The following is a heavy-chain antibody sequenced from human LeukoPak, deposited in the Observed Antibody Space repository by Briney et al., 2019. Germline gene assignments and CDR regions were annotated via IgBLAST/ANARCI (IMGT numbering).Heavy chain of an antibody. CDR3: ARTYCGGDCYGYNWFDP. D-gene: IGHD2-21*02. CDR2: IYSGGST. V-gene: IGHV3-53*01. Sequence: GGSLRLPCAASGFTVSSNYMSWVRQAPGKGLEWVSVIYSGGSTHYADSVKGRFTISRDNSKNTLYLQMNSLRAEDTAVYYCARTYCGGDCYGYNWFDPWGQGTLVTVSS. CDR1: GFTVSSNY. J-gene: IGHJ5*02.